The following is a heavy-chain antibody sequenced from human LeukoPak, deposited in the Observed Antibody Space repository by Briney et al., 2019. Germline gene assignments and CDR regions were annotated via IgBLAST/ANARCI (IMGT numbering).Heavy chain of an antibody. CDR1: GYTFTSYG. CDR3: ARTMYISGWYDYYYMDV. J-gene: IGHJ6*03. V-gene: IGHV1-18*01. CDR2: ISAYNGNT. Sequence: VASVKVSCKASGYTFTSYGISWVRQAPGQGLEWMGWISAYNGNTNYAQKLQGRVTMTTDTSTSTAYMELSSLRSEDTAVYYCARTMYISGWYDYYYMDVWGKGTTVTVSS. D-gene: IGHD6-19*01.